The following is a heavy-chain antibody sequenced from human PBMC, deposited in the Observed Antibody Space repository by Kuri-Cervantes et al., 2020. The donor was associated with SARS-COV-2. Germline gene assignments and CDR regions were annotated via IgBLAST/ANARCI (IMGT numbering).Heavy chain of an antibody. CDR3: ARLPSYYYYGMDV. CDR1: GGSISSGGYY. CDR2: IYYSGST. J-gene: IGHJ6*02. V-gene: IGHV4-39*01. Sequence: SETLSLTCAVSGGSISSGGYYWGWIRQPPGKGLEWIGSIYYSGSTYYNPSLKSRVTISVDTSKNQFSLKLSSVTAADTAVYYCARLPSYYYYGMDVWGQGTTVTVSS.